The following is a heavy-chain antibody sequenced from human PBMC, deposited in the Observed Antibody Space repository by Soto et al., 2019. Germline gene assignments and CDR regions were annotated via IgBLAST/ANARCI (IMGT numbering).Heavy chain of an antibody. CDR1: GFTFSRHA. V-gene: IGHV3-30*04. CDR3: ATIDPITVNYYNCMDV. J-gene: IGHJ6*02. CDR2: ISRDGSYI. Sequence: PGGSLRLSCAASGFTFSRHAIHWVRLTPGRGLEWVLAISRDGSYIYYTDSVKGRFTVSRDNSKNTVCVQLNRLIPDDTAVYFCATIDPITVNYYNCMDVWGQGTTVTVSS. D-gene: IGHD3-10*01.